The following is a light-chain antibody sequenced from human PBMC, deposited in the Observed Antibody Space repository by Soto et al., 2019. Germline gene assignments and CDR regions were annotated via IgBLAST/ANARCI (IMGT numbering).Light chain of an antibody. V-gene: IGKV3-15*01. CDR2: GAS. CDR3: QQYNNWPPVT. CDR1: LNVSSN. Sequence: EIVMTQSPATLSVSPGERATLSCRASLNVSSNLAWYQQKPGQAPRLLIYGASTRATGIPARFSGSGSGTEFTLTISSLQSEDFAVYYCQQYNNWPPVTFGPGTKVDIK. J-gene: IGKJ3*01.